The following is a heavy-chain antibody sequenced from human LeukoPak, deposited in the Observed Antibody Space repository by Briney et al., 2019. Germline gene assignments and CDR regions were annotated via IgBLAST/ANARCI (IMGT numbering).Heavy chain of an antibody. V-gene: IGHV3-21*01. D-gene: IGHD3-22*01. CDR2: ISSSSSYI. Sequence: PGGSLRLSCAASGFTVSSNYMSWVRQAPGKGLEWVSSISSSSSYIYYADSVKGRFTISRDNAKNSLYLQMNSLRAEDTAVYYCASPYYYDSSGYRRTEPHFDYWGQGTLVTVSS. CDR3: ASPYYYDSSGYRRTEPHFDY. CDR1: GFTVSSNY. J-gene: IGHJ4*02.